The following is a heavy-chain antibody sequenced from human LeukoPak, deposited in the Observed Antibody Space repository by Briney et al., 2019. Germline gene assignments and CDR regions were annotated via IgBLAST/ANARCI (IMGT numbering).Heavy chain of an antibody. CDR2: INPSGGST. D-gene: IGHD5-12*01. CDR1: GYSLTNYY. J-gene: IGHJ4*02. CDR3: ARGPPTTRIGAGRFDY. Sequence: ASVKVSCKALGYSLTNYYVHWVRHAPGQGLEWMGEINPSGGSTSYAQKFQGRITVTRDTYTNTVYMDLSSLRSEDTATYYCARGPPTTRIGAGRFDYWGQGSLLTVAS. V-gene: IGHV1-46*01.